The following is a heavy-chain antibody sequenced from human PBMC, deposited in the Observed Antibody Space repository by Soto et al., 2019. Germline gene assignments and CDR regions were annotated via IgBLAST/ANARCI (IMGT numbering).Heavy chain of an antibody. D-gene: IGHD5-18*01. CDR1: GFTFSSYW. CDR3: ARELRGYSYGSYYYYYYGMDV. J-gene: IGHJ6*02. CDR2: INSDGSST. V-gene: IGHV3-74*01. Sequence: GSLRLSCAASGFTFSSYWMHWVRQAPGKGLVWVSRINSDGSSTSYADSVKGRFTISRDNAKNTLYLQMNSLRAEDTAVYYCARELRGYSYGSYYYYYYGMDVWGQGTTVTVSS.